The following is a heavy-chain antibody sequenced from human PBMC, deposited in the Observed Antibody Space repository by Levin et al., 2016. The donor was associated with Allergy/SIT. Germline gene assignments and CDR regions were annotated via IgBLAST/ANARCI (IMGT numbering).Heavy chain of an antibody. J-gene: IGHJ3*02. CDR3: ARAGSWSDAFDI. V-gene: IGHV3-21*01. CDR2: ISSSSSYI. Sequence: VRQAPGKGLEWVSSISSSSSYIYYADSVKGRFTISRDNAKNSLYLQMNSLRAEDTAVYYCARAGSWSDAFDIWGQGTMVTVSS. D-gene: IGHD6-13*01.